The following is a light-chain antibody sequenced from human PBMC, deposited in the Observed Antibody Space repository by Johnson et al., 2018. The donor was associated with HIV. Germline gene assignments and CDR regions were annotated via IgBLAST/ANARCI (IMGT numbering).Light chain of an antibody. CDR1: SSNVGLNY. Sequence: QSVLTQPPSVSAAPGQTVTISCSGSSSNVGLNYVSWYQQLPGTAPKLLIYQNNKRPSGIPYRFSGSESGTSATLGITGLQTGDEADYYCGTWDSSLSAYVFGTGTKVTVL. J-gene: IGLJ1*01. CDR2: QNN. CDR3: GTWDSSLSAYV. V-gene: IGLV1-51*02.